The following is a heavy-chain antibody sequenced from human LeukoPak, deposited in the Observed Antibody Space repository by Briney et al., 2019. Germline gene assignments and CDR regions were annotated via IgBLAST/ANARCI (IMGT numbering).Heavy chain of an antibody. CDR1: GYTFTGYY. CDR2: INPNSGGT. V-gene: IGHV1-2*02. Sequence: GASVKVSCKASGYTFTGYYMHWVRQAPGQGLEWMGWINPNSGGTNYAQKFQGRVTMTRDTSISTAYMELSRLRSDDTAVYYCARGVGITIFGVVITLDYWGQGTLVTASS. J-gene: IGHJ4*02. CDR3: ARGVGITIFGVVITLDY. D-gene: IGHD3-3*01.